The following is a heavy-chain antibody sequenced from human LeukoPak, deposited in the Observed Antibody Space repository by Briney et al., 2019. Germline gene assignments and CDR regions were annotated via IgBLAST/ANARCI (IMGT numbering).Heavy chain of an antibody. J-gene: IGHJ4*02. D-gene: IGHD6-13*01. CDR2: INPGNSDT. Sequence: GESLKISCEGSGYGFTTCWIGWVRQLPGKGLEWMGVINPGNSDTRYSPSFQGQVTISADKSIITAYLQWSSLKASDTAMYYCARLRWAAGDGYYFDYWGQGTPVTVSS. CDR1: GYGFTTCW. V-gene: IGHV5-51*01. CDR3: ARLRWAAGDGYYFDY.